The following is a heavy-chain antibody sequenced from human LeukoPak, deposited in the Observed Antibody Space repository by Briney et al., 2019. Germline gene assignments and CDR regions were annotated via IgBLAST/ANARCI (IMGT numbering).Heavy chain of an antibody. J-gene: IGHJ4*02. CDR1: GFTFSSYG. Sequence: GGSLRLSCAASGFTFSSYGMHWVRQAPGKGLEWVAVISYDGSNKYYADSVKGRFTISRDNTKNTLYLQMNSLRAEDTAVYYCASLSPLFDYWGQGTLVTVSS. CDR2: ISYDGSNK. V-gene: IGHV3-30*03. CDR3: ASLSPLFDY.